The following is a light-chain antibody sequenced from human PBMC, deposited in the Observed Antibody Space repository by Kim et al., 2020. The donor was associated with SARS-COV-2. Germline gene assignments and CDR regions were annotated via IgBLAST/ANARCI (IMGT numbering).Light chain of an antibody. V-gene: IGKV1-33*01. CDR2: GAS. Sequence: DIQMTQSPSSLSASEGDRVTLTCQASQDIGNKLNWYRQRPGKAAELLLYGASNLKTGVPARFSGSGSATHFTFTINSLQPEDIATYYCQQYANLPWTFGQGTKVDIK. J-gene: IGKJ1*01. CDR1: QDIGNK. CDR3: QQYANLPWT.